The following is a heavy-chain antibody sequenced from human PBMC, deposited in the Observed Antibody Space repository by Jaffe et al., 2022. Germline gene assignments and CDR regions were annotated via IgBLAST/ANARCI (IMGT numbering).Heavy chain of an antibody. V-gene: IGHV4-38-2*01. CDR3: ARQDSIGSSWYSPARRYFDL. CDR1: GYSISSGYY. Sequence: QVQLQESGPGLVKPSETLSLTCAVSGYSISSGYYWGWIRQPPGKGLEWIGSIYHSGSTYYNPSLKSRVTISVDTSKNQFSLKLSSVTAADTAVYYCARQDSIGSSWYSPARRYFDLWGRGTLVTVSS. CDR2: IYHSGST. D-gene: IGHD6-13*01. J-gene: IGHJ2*01.